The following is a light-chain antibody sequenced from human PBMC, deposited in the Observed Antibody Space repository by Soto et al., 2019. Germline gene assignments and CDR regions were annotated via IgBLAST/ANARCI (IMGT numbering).Light chain of an antibody. Sequence: DIQMTQSPSTLSGSVGDRVTITCRASQTISSWLAWYQQKPGKAPKLLIYDASSLESGVPSRFSGSGSGTEFTLTISRLEPEDFAVYYCQQYGSSSTFGQGTRLEIK. V-gene: IGKV1-5*01. CDR2: DAS. J-gene: IGKJ5*01. CDR1: QTISSW. CDR3: QQYGSSST.